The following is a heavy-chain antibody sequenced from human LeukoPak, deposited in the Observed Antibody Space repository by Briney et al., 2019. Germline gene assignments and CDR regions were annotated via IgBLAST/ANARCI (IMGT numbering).Heavy chain of an antibody. CDR3: EKNENYDDGSGYLGYFDY. Sequence: SETLSLTCTVYGYSITSGYYWGWIRQPPGKGLGWIGSIYHSGSTHYNPSLNSRVTMSVDTTKNHVSLKLRSVTAADTAEYSCEKNENYDDGSGYLGYFDYWGQGTLVTVSS. V-gene: IGHV4-38-2*02. D-gene: IGHD3-22*01. J-gene: IGHJ4*02. CDR1: GYSITSGYY. CDR2: IYHSGST.